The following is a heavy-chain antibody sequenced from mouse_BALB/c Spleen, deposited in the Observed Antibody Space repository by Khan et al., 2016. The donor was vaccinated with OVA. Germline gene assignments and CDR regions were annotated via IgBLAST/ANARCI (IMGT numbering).Heavy chain of an antibody. CDR3: VRGRAY. CDR2: INYRGGT. D-gene: IGHD3-3*01. V-gene: IGHV3-2*02. J-gene: IGHJ3*01. Sequence: EVQLQESGPGLVKPSQSLSLTCTVTGYSITSDYAWNWIRQFPGNKLEWMGYINYRGGTSYTPSLKSRISITRDTSKNQFFLQLNSVTTEDTATYYCVRGRAYWGQGTLVTVSA. CDR1: GYSITSDYA.